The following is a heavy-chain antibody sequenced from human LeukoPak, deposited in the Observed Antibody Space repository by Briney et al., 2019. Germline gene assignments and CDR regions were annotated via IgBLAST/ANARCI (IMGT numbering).Heavy chain of an antibody. V-gene: IGHV4-59*01. D-gene: IGHD3/OR15-3a*01. CDR3: ARLVWSEKPFPDY. Sequence: PSETLSLTCTVSGGSISSYYWSWIWQPPGKGLEWIGYIYYSGSTNYNPSLKSRVTISVDTSKNQFSLKLSSVTAADTAVYYCARLVWSEKPFPDYWGQGTLVTVSS. J-gene: IGHJ4*02. CDR2: IYYSGST. CDR1: GGSISSYY.